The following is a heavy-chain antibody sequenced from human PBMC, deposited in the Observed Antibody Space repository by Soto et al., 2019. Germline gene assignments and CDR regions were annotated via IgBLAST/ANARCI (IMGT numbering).Heavy chain of an antibody. V-gene: IGHV4-31*03. D-gene: IGHD3-9*01. CDR2: IYYSGST. J-gene: IGHJ2*01. CDR1: GGSISSGGYY. CDR3: AKEPTYYDILTGYWYFDL. Sequence: QVQLQESGPGLVKPSQTLSLTCTVSGGSISSGGYYWSWIRQHPGKGLEWIGYIYYSGSTYYNPSLKSRVTISVDPSKNQFSLKLSPVTHAHTAVYYCAKEPTYYDILTGYWYFDLWGRGTLLTVSS.